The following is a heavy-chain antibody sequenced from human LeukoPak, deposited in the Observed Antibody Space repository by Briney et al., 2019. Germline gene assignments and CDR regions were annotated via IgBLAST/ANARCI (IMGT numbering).Heavy chain of an antibody. CDR3: ARRGDGNWFDP. Sequence: SETLSLTCTVAGSSISSGYYWGWIRQPAGKGLEWIGRIYSNGITNYNPSLKSRVTISVDTSKNQFSLKLSSVTAADTAVYYCARRGDGNWFDPWGQGTLVTVSS. J-gene: IGHJ5*02. V-gene: IGHV4-61*02. D-gene: IGHD4-17*01. CDR1: GSSISSGYY. CDR2: IYSNGIT.